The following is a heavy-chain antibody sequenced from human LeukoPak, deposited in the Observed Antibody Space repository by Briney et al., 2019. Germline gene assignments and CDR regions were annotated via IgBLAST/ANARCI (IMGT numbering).Heavy chain of an antibody. CDR3: ARDHTISTNLYYYYYGMDV. CDR1: GGTFSSYA. D-gene: IGHD3-3*01. V-gene: IGHV1-69*04. Sequence: GASVKVSCKASGGTFSSYAISWVRQAPGQGLEWMGRIIPILGIANYAQKFQGRVTITADKSTSTAYMELSSLRSEDTAVYYCARDHTISTNLYYYYYGMDVWGQGTTVTVSS. J-gene: IGHJ6*02. CDR2: IIPILGIA.